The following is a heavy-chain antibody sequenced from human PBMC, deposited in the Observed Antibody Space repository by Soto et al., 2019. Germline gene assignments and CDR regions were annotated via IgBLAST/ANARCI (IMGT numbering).Heavy chain of an antibody. CDR3: AKGEGGGWYQAIDY. CDR1: GFTFSSYA. J-gene: IGHJ4*02. D-gene: IGHD6-19*01. CDR2: ISGSGGST. Sequence: EVQLLESGGGLVQPGGSLRLSCAASGFTFSSYAMSWVRQAPGKGLEWVSAISGSGGSTYYADSVKGRFTISRDNSKNTLYLQMNRLRAEDTAVYYCAKGEGGGWYQAIDYWGQGTLVTVSS. V-gene: IGHV3-23*01.